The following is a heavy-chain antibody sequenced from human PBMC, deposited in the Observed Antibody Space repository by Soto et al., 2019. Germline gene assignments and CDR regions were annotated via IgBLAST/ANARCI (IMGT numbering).Heavy chain of an antibody. Sequence: GGYLSLSCAPSGFTFSSYSMNWVRQAPGNVLGSASFIGSCSSTIYYADSVKVRFIISRDNAKNTLYLQMNGRRDEDTAVYYCVMDAGRVGWYVTWG. V-gene: IGHV3-48*02. D-gene: IGHD2-2*03. CDR3: VMDAGRVGWYVT. CDR1: GFTFSSYS. CDR2: IGSCSSTI. J-gene: IGHJ5*01.